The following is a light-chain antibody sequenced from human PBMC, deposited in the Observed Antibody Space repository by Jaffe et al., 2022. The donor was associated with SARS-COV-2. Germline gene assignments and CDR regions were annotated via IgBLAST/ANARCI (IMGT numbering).Light chain of an antibody. Sequence: QSALTQPRSVSGSPGQSVTISCTGTSNDVGDYNYVSWYRQNPGKAPKLMIYDVNKRPSGVPDRFSGSKSGNTASLTISGLQAEDEGDYYCCSYAGNYIWIFGGGTKVTVL. V-gene: IGLV2-11*01. CDR3: CSYAGNYIWI. CDR2: DVN. CDR1: SNDVGDYNY. J-gene: IGLJ2*01.